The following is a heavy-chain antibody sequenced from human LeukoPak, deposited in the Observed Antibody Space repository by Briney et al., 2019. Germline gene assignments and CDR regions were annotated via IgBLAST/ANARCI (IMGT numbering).Heavy chain of an antibody. V-gene: IGHV4-39*01. CDR1: GGSISSSSYY. J-gene: IGHJ4*02. CDR3: ARTVVVVIYYFDY. CDR2: IYYSGST. Sequence: PSETLSLTCTVSGGSISSSSYYWGRIRHPPGKGLEWIGSIYYSGSTYYNPSLKSRVTISVDTSKNQFSLKLSSVTAADTAVCYCARTVVVVIYYFDYWGQGTLVTVSS. D-gene: IGHD3-22*01.